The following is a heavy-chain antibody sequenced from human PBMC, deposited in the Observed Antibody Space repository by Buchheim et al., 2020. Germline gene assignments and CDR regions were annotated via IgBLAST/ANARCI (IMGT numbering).Heavy chain of an antibody. J-gene: IGHJ2*01. Sequence: QVQLQESGPGLVKPSETLSLTCTVSGCSISSYYWSWIRQPPGKGLEWIWYIYYSGSTNYNPSLKSRVTISVDTSKNHFSLKLSSVTAADTAVHYCARVKGSSGYPGVWYFDLWGRGTL. CDR1: GCSISSYY. V-gene: IGHV4-59*01. CDR3: ARVKGSSGYPGVWYFDL. D-gene: IGHD3-22*01. CDR2: IYYSGST.